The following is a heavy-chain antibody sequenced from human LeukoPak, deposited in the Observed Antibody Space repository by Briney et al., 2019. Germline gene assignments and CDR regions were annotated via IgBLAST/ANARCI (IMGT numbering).Heavy chain of an antibody. V-gene: IGHV3-7*03. CDR3: ARGGGLDV. D-gene: IGHD3-16*01. Sequence: GGSLRLSCAASGFTFSSYWMNRARQAPGKGLEWVASINRNGNVNYYVDSVKGRFTISRDNAKNSLYLQMSNLRAEDTAVYFCARGGGLDVWGQGATVTVSS. CDR2: INRNGNVN. CDR1: GFTFSSYW. J-gene: IGHJ6*02.